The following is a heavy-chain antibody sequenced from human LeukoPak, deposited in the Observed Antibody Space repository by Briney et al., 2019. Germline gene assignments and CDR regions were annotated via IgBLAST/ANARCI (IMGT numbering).Heavy chain of an antibody. J-gene: IGHJ3*01. CDR3: ARPRYCSSISFYFHAFDV. CDR1: GFTFSNYW. D-gene: IGHD2-2*01. V-gene: IGHV3-7*01. CDR2: IQQHGSET. Sequence: GGSLRLSCEGSGFTFSNYWMSWVRQAPGKGLEWVANIQQHGSETYYGDSVKGRFTISRDNAKNSLYLQMNSLRAEDTAVYYCARPRYCSSISFYFHAFDVWGQGTMVTVSS.